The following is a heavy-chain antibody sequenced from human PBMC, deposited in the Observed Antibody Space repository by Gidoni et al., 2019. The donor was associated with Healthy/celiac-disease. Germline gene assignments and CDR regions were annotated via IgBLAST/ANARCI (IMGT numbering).Heavy chain of an antibody. CDR1: GFTFSSYA. CDR2: ISGSGGST. D-gene: IGHD6-13*01. V-gene: IGHV3-23*01. Sequence: EVQLLESGGGLVQPGGSLRLSCAASGFTFSSYAISWVRQAPGKGLEWVSAISGSGGSTYYADSVKGRFTISRDNAKNTLYLQMNSLRAEDTAVYYCAKDTEFDRAAAGTSDYWGQGTLVTVSS. J-gene: IGHJ4*02. CDR3: AKDTEFDRAAAGTSDY.